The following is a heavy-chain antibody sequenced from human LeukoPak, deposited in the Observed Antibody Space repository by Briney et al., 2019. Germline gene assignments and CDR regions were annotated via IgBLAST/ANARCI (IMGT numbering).Heavy chain of an antibody. CDR2: IYYSGRT. Sequence: SETLSLTCTVSGGSISSSSNYWGWIRQPPGKGLEWIGTIYYSGRTYYNPSLKRRVTISVDTSKNQFSLKLSSVTAADRAVYYCASDYDYVDCFDLWGQGTLVTVSS. J-gene: IGHJ5*02. V-gene: IGHV4-39*01. CDR1: GGSISSSSNY. D-gene: IGHD5-12*01. CDR3: ASDYDYVDCFDL.